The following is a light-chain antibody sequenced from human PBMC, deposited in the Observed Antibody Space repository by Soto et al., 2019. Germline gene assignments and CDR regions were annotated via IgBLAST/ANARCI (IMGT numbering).Light chain of an antibody. V-gene: IGKV1-12*01. CDR2: AAS. J-gene: IGKJ4*01. CDR1: QGISSR. Sequence: DIQMTQSPSSVSASVGDRVTITCRASQGISSRLAWYQQKPGKAPNLLIYAASSLQSGVPSRFSGSGSETDFPLTIGSLQPEDFATYYCQQSNSFPLTFGGGTKVDIK. CDR3: QQSNSFPLT.